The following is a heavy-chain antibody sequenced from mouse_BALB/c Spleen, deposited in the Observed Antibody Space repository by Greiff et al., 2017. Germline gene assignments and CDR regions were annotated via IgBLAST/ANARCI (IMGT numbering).Heavy chain of an antibody. CDR2: ISSGGSYT. Sequence: EVQLVESGGGLVKPGGSLKLSCAASGFTFSSYTMSWVRQTPEKRLAWVATISSGGSYTYYPDSVKGRFTISRDNAKNTLYLQMSSLKSEDTAMYYCTRESTRYYYAMDYWGQGTSVTVSS. CDR3: TRESTRYYYAMDY. V-gene: IGHV5-6-4*01. J-gene: IGHJ4*01. CDR1: GFTFSSYT.